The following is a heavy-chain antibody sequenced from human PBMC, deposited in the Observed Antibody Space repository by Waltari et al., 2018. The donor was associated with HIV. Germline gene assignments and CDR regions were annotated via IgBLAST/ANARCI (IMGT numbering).Heavy chain of an antibody. Sequence: QVQLVESGGGVVQPGRSLRLPCAASGFTFSSYGMHWVRQAPGKGLEWVAVIWYDGTNKYYADSVKGRFTISRDNSKNTLYLQMNSLRAEDTALYYCVRDLGIVVVQDAFDIWGQGTLVTVSS. CDR1: GFTFSSYG. CDR2: IWYDGTNK. J-gene: IGHJ3*02. V-gene: IGHV3-33*01. D-gene: IGHD2-2*03. CDR3: VRDLGIVVVQDAFDI.